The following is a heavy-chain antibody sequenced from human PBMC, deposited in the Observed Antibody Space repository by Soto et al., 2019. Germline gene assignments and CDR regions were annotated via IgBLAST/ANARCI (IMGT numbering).Heavy chain of an antibody. CDR2: INPDNGKT. D-gene: IGHD2-8*02. V-gene: IGHV1-3*01. J-gene: IGHJ3*01. Sequence: QVQLVQSGAEVRKPGASVNISCRASGFSFSDNLINWVRQAPGQSLEWMGWINPDNGKTRYSQTFQGRVTISRHSSASIAYVEVSDLTSDDTAAYSCARDILSVGPRANAAFDVWGQGTMVTVSS. CDR3: ARDILSVGPRANAAFDV. CDR1: GFSFSDNL.